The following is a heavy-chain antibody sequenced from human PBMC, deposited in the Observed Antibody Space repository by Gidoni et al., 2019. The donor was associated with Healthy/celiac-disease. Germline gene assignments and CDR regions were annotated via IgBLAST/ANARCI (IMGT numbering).Heavy chain of an antibody. D-gene: IGHD2-15*01. CDR3: AKDNLGYCSGGSCPLDY. CDR1: GVPFSSYG. J-gene: IGHJ4*02. Sequence: QVQLVESGGGVVQPGRSLRLSCAASGVPFSSYGMPGVRQAPGKGLEWVAVISYDGSNKYYADSVKGRFTISRDNSKNTLYLQMNSLRAEDTAVYYCAKDNLGYCSGGSCPLDYWGQGTLVTVSS. V-gene: IGHV3-30*18. CDR2: ISYDGSNK.